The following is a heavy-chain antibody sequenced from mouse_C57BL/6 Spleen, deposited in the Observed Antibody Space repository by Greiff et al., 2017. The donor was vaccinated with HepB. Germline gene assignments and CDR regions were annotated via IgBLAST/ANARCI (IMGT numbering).Heavy chain of an antibody. Sequence: EVQLQQSGPELVKPGASVKMSCKASGYTFTDYNMHWVKQSHGKSLEWIGYINPNNGGTSYNQKFKGKATLTVNKSSSTAYMELRSLTSEDSAVYYCASPGAMRGPARMDYWGQGTSVTVSS. CDR1: GYTFTDYN. J-gene: IGHJ4*01. V-gene: IGHV1-22*01. CDR2: INPNNGGT. CDR3: ASPGAMRGPARMDY. D-gene: IGHD2-3*01.